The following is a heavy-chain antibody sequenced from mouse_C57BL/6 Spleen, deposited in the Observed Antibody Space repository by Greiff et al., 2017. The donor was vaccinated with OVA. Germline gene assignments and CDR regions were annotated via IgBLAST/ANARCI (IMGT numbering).Heavy chain of an antibody. Sequence: VQLQQSGTVLARPGASVKMSCKTSGYTFTSYWMHWVQQRPGQGLEWIGAIYPGNSDTSYNQKFKGKAKLTAVTSASTADRELSRLTNEDTAVYYCTYEGYWYFDVGGTGTTVTVSA. CDR1: GYTFTSYW. CDR3: TYEGYWYFDV. V-gene: IGHV1-5*01. J-gene: IGHJ1*03. CDR2: IYPGNSDT. D-gene: IGHD2-3*01.